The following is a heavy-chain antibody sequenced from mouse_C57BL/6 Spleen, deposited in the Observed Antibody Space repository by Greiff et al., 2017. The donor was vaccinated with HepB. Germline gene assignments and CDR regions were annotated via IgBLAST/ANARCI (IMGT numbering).Heavy chain of an antibody. J-gene: IGHJ2*01. V-gene: IGHV5-4*01. D-gene: IGHD2-4*01. CDR1: GFTFSSYA. CDR3: AREGYDYNYFDY. CDR2: ISDGGSYT. Sequence: EVQRVESGGGLVKPGGSLKLSCAASGFTFSSYAMSWVRQTPEKRLEWVATISDGGSYTYYPDNVKGRFTISRDNAKNNLYLQMSHLKSEDTAMYYCAREGYDYNYFDYWGQGTTLTVSS.